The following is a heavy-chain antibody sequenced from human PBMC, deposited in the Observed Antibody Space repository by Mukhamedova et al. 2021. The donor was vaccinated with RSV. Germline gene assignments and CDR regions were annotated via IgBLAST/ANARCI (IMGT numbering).Heavy chain of an antibody. CDR2: MSSDGSEI. V-gene: IGHV3-30*18. J-gene: IGHJ3*02. Sequence: VRQVPGKGLEWVAVMSSDGSEIYYADSVKGRFTISRDNFKNTIYLQMNSLTPEDTSVYYCAKEDAFLGPVDIWGQGTMVLVSS. CDR3: AKEDAFLGPVDI. D-gene: IGHD2/OR15-2a*01.